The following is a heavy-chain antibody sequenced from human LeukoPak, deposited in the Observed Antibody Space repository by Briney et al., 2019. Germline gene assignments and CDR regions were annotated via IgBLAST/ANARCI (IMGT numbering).Heavy chain of an antibody. D-gene: IGHD3-10*01. Sequence: ASVKVSCKASGYSSTNYGISWVRQAPGQGLEWMGWIHIYRGSANYAQKFQGRVTMTTDTSTSTVYMEVRGLRAEDTAVYYCARDPPGYRVRHIDYWGQGTLVTVSS. CDR3: ARDPPGYRVRHIDY. CDR1: GYSSTNYG. J-gene: IGHJ4*02. CDR2: IHIYRGSA. V-gene: IGHV1-18*01.